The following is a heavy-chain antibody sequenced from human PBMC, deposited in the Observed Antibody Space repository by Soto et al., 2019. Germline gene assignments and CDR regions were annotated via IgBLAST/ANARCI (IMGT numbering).Heavy chain of an antibody. D-gene: IGHD2-2*01. CDR1: GSSISSGDHY. V-gene: IGHV4-30-4*01. J-gene: IGHJ4*02. CDR3: ARAVIPAAPYAY. Sequence: PSETLSLTCTVSGSSISSGDHYWSWIRQPPGKCLEWIGYIYHTGSTYFNPSLKSRISMSVDTSNNQIYLNVTSVTAADAAVYFCARAVIPAAPYAYWGQGTLVTVSS. CDR2: IYHTGST.